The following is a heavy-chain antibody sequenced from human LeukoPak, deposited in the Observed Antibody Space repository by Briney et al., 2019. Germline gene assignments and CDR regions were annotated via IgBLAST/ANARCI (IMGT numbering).Heavy chain of an antibody. V-gene: IGHV1-2*02. D-gene: IGHD2-2*02. J-gene: IGHJ4*02. CDR2: INPNSGAT. CDR3: ARNPPYCTSTSCYNDY. Sequence: GASVKVSCKASGYTFTIYYMHWVRQAPGQGLEWMGWINPNSGATSYAQRFQGRVTMTRDTSISTAYMELSGLTSDDTAVYYCARNPPYCTSTSCYNDYWGQGTLSPSPQ. CDR1: GYTFTIYY.